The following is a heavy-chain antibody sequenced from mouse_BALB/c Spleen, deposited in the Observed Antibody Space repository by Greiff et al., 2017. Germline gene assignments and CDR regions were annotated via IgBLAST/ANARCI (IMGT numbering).Heavy chain of an antibody. CDR1: GFTFSSYA. CDR3: ARWRYDGDYYAMDY. J-gene: IGHJ4*01. V-gene: IGHV5-6-5*01. D-gene: IGHD2-14*01. CDR2: ISSGGST. Sequence: EVNVVESGGGLVKPGGSLKLSCAASGFTFSSYAMSWVRQTPEKRLEWVASISSGGSTYYPDSVKGRFTISRDNARNILYLQMSSLRSEDTAMYYCARWRYDGDYYAMDYWGQGTSVTVSS.